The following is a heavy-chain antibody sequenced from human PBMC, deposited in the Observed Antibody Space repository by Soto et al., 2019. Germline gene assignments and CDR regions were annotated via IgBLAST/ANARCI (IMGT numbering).Heavy chain of an antibody. J-gene: IGHJ3*02. D-gene: IGHD6-19*01. CDR2: LYDVDGT. CDR3: GIWLAREHAYDI. V-gene: IGHV3-53*01. Sequence: DVQLVASGGGLIQPGGSLRISCAALGLTVRGKKYITWIRQAPGKGLEWVSALYDVDGTYYADSAKGRFTISRDKSNNIINLQMNSLGPDVTAVYACGIWLAREHAYDIWGLGTMVTVSS. CDR1: GLTVRGKKY.